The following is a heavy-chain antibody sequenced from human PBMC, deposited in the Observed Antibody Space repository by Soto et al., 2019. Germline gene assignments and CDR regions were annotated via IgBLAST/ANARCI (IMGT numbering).Heavy chain of an antibody. CDR3: ARMETFGSLNWFDP. V-gene: IGHV1-8*01. CDR2: MNPGSGDT. D-gene: IGHD3-16*01. CDR1: GYSFTNND. J-gene: IGHJ5*02. Sequence: ASVKVSCKVSGYSFTNNDVSWVRQATGQGLEWMGWMNPGSGDTGYAQKFQGRVTMTRDISIATAYMELSSLRSDDTAMYYCARMETFGSLNWFDPWGQGTLVTVPQ.